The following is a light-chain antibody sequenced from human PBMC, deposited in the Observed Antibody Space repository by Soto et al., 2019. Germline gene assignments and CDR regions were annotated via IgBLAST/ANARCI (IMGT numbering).Light chain of an antibody. V-gene: IGKV3-20*01. CDR1: QSLSTNS. CDR2: GAS. Sequence: EIVLTQSPGTLSLSPGERAALSCRASQSLSTNSLAWYQQKPGHGPRLLIYGASRRATGIPDRFSATESGTDFTLTISSLEPEDFAVYFCQQYDSTPWPFGQGTRVESK. J-gene: IGKJ1*01. CDR3: QQYDSTPWP.